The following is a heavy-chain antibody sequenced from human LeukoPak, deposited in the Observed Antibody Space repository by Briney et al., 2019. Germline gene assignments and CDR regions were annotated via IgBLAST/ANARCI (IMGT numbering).Heavy chain of an antibody. CDR1: GGSISAYY. D-gene: IGHD6-13*01. Sequence: SETLSLTCTVSGGSISAYYWSWIRQPPGKGLQWIGYVYHSGSTYYNPSLRSRATVSVEMSKSQFSLKLSSMTAADTAVYYCARTRSSAATGHDAFDIWGLGTMVTVSS. V-gene: IGHV4-59*01. CDR2: VYHSGST. J-gene: IGHJ3*02. CDR3: ARTRSSAATGHDAFDI.